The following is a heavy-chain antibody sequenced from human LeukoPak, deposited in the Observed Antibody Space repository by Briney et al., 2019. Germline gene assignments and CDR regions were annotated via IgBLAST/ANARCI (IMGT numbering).Heavy chain of an antibody. D-gene: IGHD1-26*01. CDR1: GFTVSSNY. CDR3: AIAPRPELYFDY. CDR2: IYSGGST. J-gene: IGHJ4*02. V-gene: IGHV3-53*01. Sequence: GGSLRLSCAASGFTVSSNYMSWVRQAPGKGLECVSVIYSGGSTYYADSVKGRFTISRDNSKNTLYLQMNSLRAEDTAVYYCAIAPRPELYFDYWGQGTLVTVSS.